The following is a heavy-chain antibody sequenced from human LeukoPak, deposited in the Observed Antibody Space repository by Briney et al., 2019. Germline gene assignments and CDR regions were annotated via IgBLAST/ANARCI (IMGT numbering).Heavy chain of an antibody. CDR1: GFTLSNYW. J-gene: IGHJ3*02. CDR3: ARSNGQTFDI. Sequence: GGSLRLSCAASGFTLSNYWMRWVRQAPGKGLEGVANIKEDGSRKDYVDSVKGRFTISRHNAKNSLFLEMNSLRGEDTAVYYCARSNGQTFDIWGQGTMVTVSS. D-gene: IGHD2-8*01. CDR2: IKEDGSRK. V-gene: IGHV3-7*01.